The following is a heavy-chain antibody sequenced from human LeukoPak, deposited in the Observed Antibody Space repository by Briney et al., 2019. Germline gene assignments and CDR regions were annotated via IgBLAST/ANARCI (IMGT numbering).Heavy chain of an antibody. CDR2: IKQDGTEK. V-gene: IGHV3-7*01. Sequence: GGSLRLSCAASGFTFSTYWMSWVRQAPGKGLEWVANIKQDGTEKYYVDSVKGRFTVSRDNSRSMMYLQMNSLRAEDTAVYYCARSPEPFDYGPYNWFDPWGQGTRVTVSS. CDR3: ARSPEPFDYGPYNWFDP. J-gene: IGHJ5*02. CDR1: GFTFSTYW. D-gene: IGHD4-17*01.